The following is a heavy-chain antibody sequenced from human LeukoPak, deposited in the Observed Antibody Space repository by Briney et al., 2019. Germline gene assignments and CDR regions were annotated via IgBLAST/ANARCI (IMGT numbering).Heavy chain of an antibody. CDR3: ARDGGFLEWFYWYFDL. Sequence: SETLSLTCTVSGGSISSSSYYWGWIRQPPGKGLEWIGSIYYSGSTYYNPSLKSRVTISVDTSKNQFSLKLSSVTAADTAVYYCARDGGFLEWFYWYFDLWGRGTLVTVSS. V-gene: IGHV4-39*07. CDR2: IYYSGST. CDR1: GGSISSSSYY. D-gene: IGHD3-3*01. J-gene: IGHJ2*01.